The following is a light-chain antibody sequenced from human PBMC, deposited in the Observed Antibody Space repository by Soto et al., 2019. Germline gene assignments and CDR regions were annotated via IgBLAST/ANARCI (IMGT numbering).Light chain of an antibody. CDR3: SSYAGSNNYV. Sequence: QAILTQPLSASGSSGEPVTISCTGTSSDVGGYNYVSWYQQHPGKAPKLMIYEVSKRPSGVPDRFSGSKSGNTASLTVSGLQAEDEADYYCSSYAGSNNYVFGTGTKVTVL. J-gene: IGLJ1*01. CDR2: EVS. V-gene: IGLV2-8*01. CDR1: SSDVGGYNY.